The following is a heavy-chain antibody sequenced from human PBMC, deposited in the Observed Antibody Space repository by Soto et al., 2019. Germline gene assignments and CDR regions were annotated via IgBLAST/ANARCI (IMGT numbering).Heavy chain of an antibody. CDR1: GYTFTSYG. CDR2: ISAYNGNT. V-gene: IGHV1-18*01. CDR3: ARHSSSWYYFDY. J-gene: IGHJ4*02. Sequence: ASVKVSCKASGYTFTSYGISWVRQAPGQGLEWMGWISAYNGNTNYAQKLQGRVTMTTDTSTSTAYMELRSLRSDDTAFYYCARHSSSWYYFDYWGQGTLVTVSS. D-gene: IGHD6-13*01.